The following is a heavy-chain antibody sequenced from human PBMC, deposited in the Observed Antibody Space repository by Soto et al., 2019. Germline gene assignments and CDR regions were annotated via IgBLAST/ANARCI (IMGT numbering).Heavy chain of an antibody. Sequence: QLLESGPGLVKPSETLSLTCTVSGGSISSSSYYWGWIRQPPGKGLEWIGSIYYSGSTYYNPSLKSRVTISVDTSKNQFSLKLSSVTAADTAVYYCARLLRVRGVIISALIDYWGQGTLVTVSS. D-gene: IGHD3-10*01. J-gene: IGHJ4*02. V-gene: IGHV4-39*01. CDR3: ARLLRVRGVIISALIDY. CDR1: GGSISSSSYY. CDR2: IYYSGST.